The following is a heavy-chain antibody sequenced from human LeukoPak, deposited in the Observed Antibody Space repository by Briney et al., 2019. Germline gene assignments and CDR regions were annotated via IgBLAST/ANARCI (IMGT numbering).Heavy chain of an antibody. CDR1: GGSISSGGYS. Sequence: SQTLSLTCAVSGGSISSGGYSWSWIRQPPGKGLEWIGYIYHSGSTYYNPSLKSRVTISVDRSKNQFSLKLSSVTAADTAVYYCAGGIVVVPAAKVGHAFDIWGQGTMVTVSS. CDR2: IYHSGST. J-gene: IGHJ3*02. D-gene: IGHD2-2*01. CDR3: AGGIVVVPAAKVGHAFDI. V-gene: IGHV4-30-2*01.